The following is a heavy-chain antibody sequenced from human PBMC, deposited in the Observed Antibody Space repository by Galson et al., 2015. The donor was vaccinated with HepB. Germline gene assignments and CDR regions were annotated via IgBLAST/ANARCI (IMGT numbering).Heavy chain of an antibody. V-gene: IGHV1-18*01. J-gene: IGHJ4*02. CDR1: GFTFTSYG. Sequence: SVKVSCKASGFTFTSYGICWVRQAPGQGLEWMGWISGYSGNTNSAQKFQGRVTMTTDTSTSTAYMELRNLRSDDTAVYYCAREGYCSGGSCYSGSFDYWGQGTLVTVSS. D-gene: IGHD2-15*01. CDR3: AREGYCSGGSCYSGSFDY. CDR2: ISGYSGNT.